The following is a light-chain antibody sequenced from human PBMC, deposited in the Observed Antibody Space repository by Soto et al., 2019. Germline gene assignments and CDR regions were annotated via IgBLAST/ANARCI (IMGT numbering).Light chain of an antibody. J-gene: IGLJ2*01. CDR2: DVS. CDR3: SSYTCSSTIYVV. Sequence: QSALTQPASVSGSPGQSITISCTGTSSDVGGYNYVSWYQQHPGKAPKLMIYDVSNRPSGVSNRFSGSKSGNTASLTISGLQAEDEADYDCSSYTCSSTIYVVFGGGTKLTVL. V-gene: IGLV2-14*01. CDR1: SSDVGGYNY.